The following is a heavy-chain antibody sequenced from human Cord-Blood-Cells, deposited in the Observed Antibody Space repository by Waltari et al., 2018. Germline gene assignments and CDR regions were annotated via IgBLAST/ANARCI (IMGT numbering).Heavy chain of an antibody. CDR1: GGTFSSYA. V-gene: IGHV1-69*09. D-gene: IGHD6-19*01. CDR3: ARAQIGVSGWYDY. J-gene: IGHJ4*02. Sequence: QVQLVQSGAEVKKPGSSVKVSCKASGGTFSSYAISWVRQAPGEGLEWMGKIIPILGIANYAQKFQGRVTITADKSTSTAYMELSSLRSEDTAVYYGARAQIGVSGWYDYWGQGTLVTVSS. CDR2: IIPILGIA.